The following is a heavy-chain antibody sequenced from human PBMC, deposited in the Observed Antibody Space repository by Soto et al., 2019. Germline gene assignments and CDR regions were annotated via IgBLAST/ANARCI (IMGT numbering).Heavy chain of an antibody. CDR2: IIPIFGTA. V-gene: IGHV1-69*01. CDR3: AREVLGYCRGGSCYSDYYYYGMDV. D-gene: IGHD2-15*01. J-gene: IGHJ6*02. Sequence: QVQLVQSGAEVKKPGSSVKVSCKASGGTFSSYAISWVRQAPGQGLEWMGGIIPIFGTANYAQKFQGRVTITADESTSTAYMELSSLRSEDTAVYYCAREVLGYCRGGSCYSDYYYYGMDVWGQGTTVTVSS. CDR1: GGTFSSYA.